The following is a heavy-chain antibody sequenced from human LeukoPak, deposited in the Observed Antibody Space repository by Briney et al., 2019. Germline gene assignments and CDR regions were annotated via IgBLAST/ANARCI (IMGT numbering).Heavy chain of an antibody. V-gene: IGHV4-39*07. CDR2: IYSSGST. CDR3: ARSGSGYLRYYFDY. D-gene: IGHD5-12*01. Sequence: SETLSLTCTVSGGSISSSSYYWGWIRQPPGKGLEWIGSIYSSGSTYYNPSLKSRVIISVDTSKNQFSLKLSSVTAADTAVYYCARSGSGYLRYYFDYWGQGTLVTVSS. J-gene: IGHJ4*02. CDR1: GGSISSSSYY.